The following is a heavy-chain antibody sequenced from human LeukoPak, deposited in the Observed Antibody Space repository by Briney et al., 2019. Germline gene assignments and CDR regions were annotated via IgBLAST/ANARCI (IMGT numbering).Heavy chain of an antibody. D-gene: IGHD5-18*01. CDR2: MNPNSGNT. V-gene: IGHV1-8*01. CDR1: GYTFTSYD. J-gene: IGHJ4*02. CDR3: ARIKRGYSYGNFDY. Sequence: ASVKVSCKASGYTFTSYDINWVRQATGQGLEWMGWMNPNSGNTGYAQKLQGRVTMTRNTSISTAYMELSSLRSGDTAVYYCARIKRGYSYGNFDYWGQGTLVTVSS.